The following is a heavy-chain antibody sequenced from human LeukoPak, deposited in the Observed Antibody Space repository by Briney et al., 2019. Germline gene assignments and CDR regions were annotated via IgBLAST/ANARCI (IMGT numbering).Heavy chain of an antibody. D-gene: IGHD5-18*01. J-gene: IGHJ4*02. CDR3: ARGGYSYGSYYFDY. Sequence: SETLSLTCAVYGGSFSGYYWSWIRQPPGKGLEWIGYIYYSGSTNYNPSLKSRVTISVDTSKNQFSLKLSSVTAADTAVYYCARGGYSYGSYYFDYWGQGTLVTVSS. CDR2: IYYSGST. CDR1: GGSFSGYY. V-gene: IGHV4-59*01.